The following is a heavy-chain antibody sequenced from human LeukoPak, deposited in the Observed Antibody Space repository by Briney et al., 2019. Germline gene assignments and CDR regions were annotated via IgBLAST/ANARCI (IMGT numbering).Heavy chain of an antibody. CDR2: INPNSGGT. CDR1: GYTFTGYY. CDR3: ARKDYFDY. V-gene: IGHV1-2*02. Sequence: ASVKVSRKASGYTFTGYYMHWVRQAPGQGLEWMGWINPNSGGTSYAQKFQGRVTMTRDTSISTAYMELSGLTSDDTAIYYCARKDYFDYWGQGTLVTVSS. J-gene: IGHJ4*02.